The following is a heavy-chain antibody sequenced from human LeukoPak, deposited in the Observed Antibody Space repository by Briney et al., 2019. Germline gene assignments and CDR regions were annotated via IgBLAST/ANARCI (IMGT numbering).Heavy chain of an antibody. D-gene: IGHD6-19*01. J-gene: IGHJ4*02. Sequence: GASVKVSCKVSGYSIIELSTHWVRQAPGEGLEWMGGVNLEHGNPVYAQKFQGRITMTEDTTTDTAYMELHSLTSEDTAVYYCAKGVAVAGTPPGGDYWGQGTLLTVSS. CDR1: GYSIIELS. V-gene: IGHV1-24*01. CDR3: AKGVAVAGTPPGGDY. CDR2: VNLEHGNP.